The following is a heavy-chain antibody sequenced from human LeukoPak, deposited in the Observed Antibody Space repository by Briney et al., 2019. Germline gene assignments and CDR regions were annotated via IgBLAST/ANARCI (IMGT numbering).Heavy chain of an antibody. Sequence: PGGSLRLSCAASGFTFSSHWMHWVRQAPGKGLVWVSRINSDGSSISYADSVKGRFTISRDNSKNTLYLQMNSLRAEDTAVYYCARDFSGRGDAFDIWGQGTMVTVSS. D-gene: IGHD1-26*01. CDR3: ARDFSGRGDAFDI. CDR2: INSDGSSI. CDR1: GFTFSSHW. J-gene: IGHJ3*02. V-gene: IGHV3-74*01.